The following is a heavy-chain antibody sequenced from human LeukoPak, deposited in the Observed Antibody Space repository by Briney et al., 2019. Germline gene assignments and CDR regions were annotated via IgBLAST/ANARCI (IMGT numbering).Heavy chain of an antibody. Sequence: PGGSLRLSCVASGFTLTSSWMHWVRQAPGKGLVWVSRIRQDGRDTKYADSVRGRFAISRDNAKNSLTLQMSSLRVEDTALYYCVRETGVLRFLEWPSSNAFDIWGQGTLVIVSS. D-gene: IGHD3-3*01. CDR2: IRQDGRDT. CDR1: GFTLTSSW. J-gene: IGHJ3*02. CDR3: VRETGVLRFLEWPSSNAFDI. V-gene: IGHV3-74*01.